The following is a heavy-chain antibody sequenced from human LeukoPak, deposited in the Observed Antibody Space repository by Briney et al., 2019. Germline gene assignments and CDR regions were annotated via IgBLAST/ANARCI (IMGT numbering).Heavy chain of an antibody. V-gene: IGHV3-21*04. CDR2: ISSGSSAI. Sequence: GGSLRLSCEASGFTFTTYSMTWVRQAPGKGLEWVSIISSGSSAIFSADALEGRFTISRDDAKNLLYLDMNSLRAEDTAIYYCARRAGEYSHPYDYWGQGTLVTVSS. CDR1: GFTFTTYS. D-gene: IGHD2-15*01. J-gene: IGHJ4*02. CDR3: ARRAGEYSHPYDY.